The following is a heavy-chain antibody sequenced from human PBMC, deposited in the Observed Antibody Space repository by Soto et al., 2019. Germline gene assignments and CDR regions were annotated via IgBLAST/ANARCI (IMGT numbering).Heavy chain of an antibody. V-gene: IGHV4-39*01. CDR2: IYYSGST. Sequence: QLQLQESGPGLVKPSETLSLTCTVSGGSISSSSYYWGWIRQPPGKGLEWIGSIYYSGSTYCNPSLKSRVTISVDTSKNQFSLKLSSVTAADTAVYYRARMITIFGVVIIQRPGVDDYWGHGTLVTVSS. CDR3: ARMITIFGVVIIQRPGVDDY. D-gene: IGHD3-3*01. CDR1: GGSISSSSYY. J-gene: IGHJ4*01.